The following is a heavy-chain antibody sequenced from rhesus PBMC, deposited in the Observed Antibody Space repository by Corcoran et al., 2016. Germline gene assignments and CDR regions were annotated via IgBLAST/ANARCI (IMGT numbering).Heavy chain of an antibody. Sequence: QVQLQESGPGLVKPSETLSLTCAVSGGSISSNYWSWIRQAPGKGLEWIGSIYGSGGRTDHNPSIKRRVTISTDTSKNQFSLKLSSVTAADTAVYYCARRLATVTLSYFDYWGQGVLVTVSS. CDR2: IYGSGGRT. V-gene: IGHV4-160*01. D-gene: IGHD5-36*02. CDR1: GGSISSNY. J-gene: IGHJ4*01. CDR3: ARRLATVTLSYFDY.